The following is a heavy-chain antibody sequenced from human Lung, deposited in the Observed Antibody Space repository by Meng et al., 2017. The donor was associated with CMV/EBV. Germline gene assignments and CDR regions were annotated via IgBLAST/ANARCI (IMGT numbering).Heavy chain of an antibody. V-gene: IGHV3-74*01. D-gene: IGHD2-15*01. CDR3: ARGEDIVVENWLDP. J-gene: IGHJ5*02. CDR2: INSDGSST. Sequence: SCAASGFTFSSYWMHWVRQAPGKGLVWVSRINSDGSSTSYADSVKGRFTISRDNAKNTLYLQMNSLRAEDTAVYYCARGEDIVVENWLDPWGQGXLVTVSS. CDR1: GFTFSSYW.